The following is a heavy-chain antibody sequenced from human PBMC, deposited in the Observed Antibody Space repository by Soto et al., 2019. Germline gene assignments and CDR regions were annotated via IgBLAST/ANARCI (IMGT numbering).Heavy chain of an antibody. CDR3: ARSRELLGTDAFDI. J-gene: IGHJ3*02. Sequence: SETLSLTCTVSGGSISSGGYYWSWIRQHPGKGLGWIGYIYYSGSTYYNPSLKSRVTISVDTSKNQFSLKLSSVTAADTAVYYCARSRELLGTDAFDIWGQGTMVTVSS. V-gene: IGHV4-31*03. D-gene: IGHD1-26*01. CDR2: IYYSGST. CDR1: GGSISSGGYY.